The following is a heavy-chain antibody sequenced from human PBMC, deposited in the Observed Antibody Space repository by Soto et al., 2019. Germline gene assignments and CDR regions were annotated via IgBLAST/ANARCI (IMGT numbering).Heavy chain of an antibody. J-gene: IGHJ4*02. V-gene: IGHV3-30-3*01. CDR1: GFTFSSYA. CDR2: ISYDGSNK. CDR3: ARDNGALGYSSGWYLGFDS. D-gene: IGHD6-19*01. Sequence: GGSLRLSCAASGFTFSSYAMHWVRQAPGKGLEWVAVISYDGSNKYYADSVKGRFTISRDNSKNTLYLQMNSLRAEDTAVYYCARDNGALGYSSGWYLGFDSWGQGTLVPVSS.